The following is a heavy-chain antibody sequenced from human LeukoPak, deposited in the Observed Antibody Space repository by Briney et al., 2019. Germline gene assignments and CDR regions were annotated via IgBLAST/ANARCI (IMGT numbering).Heavy chain of an antibody. D-gene: IGHD4-17*01. J-gene: IGHJ4*02. CDR2: ISFDGDNK. CDR3: VTQSYGAFDY. V-gene: IGHV3-30*04. Sequence: GGSLRLSCAASGFTFSAHAMHWVRQAPGMGLEWLAVISFDGDNKYYADSVRGRFTISRDNAKNSLYLQMNSLRVEDTAVYYCVTQSYGAFDYWGQGALVTVSS. CDR1: GFTFSAHA.